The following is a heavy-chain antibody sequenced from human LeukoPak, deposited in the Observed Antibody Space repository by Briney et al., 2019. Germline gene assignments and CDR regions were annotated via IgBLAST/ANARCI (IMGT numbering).Heavy chain of an antibody. D-gene: IGHD6-19*01. V-gene: IGHV4-4*02. Sequence: PSGTLSLTCAVSGGSISSSNWWSWVRQPPGKGPEWIGSIYYSGSTNYNPSLKSRVTISLDTSKNQFSLKLSSVTAADTAVYYCASVRGYSSGWYASGFDPWGQGTLVTVSS. CDR2: IYYSGST. CDR3: ASVRGYSSGWYASGFDP. J-gene: IGHJ5*02. CDR1: GGSISSSNW.